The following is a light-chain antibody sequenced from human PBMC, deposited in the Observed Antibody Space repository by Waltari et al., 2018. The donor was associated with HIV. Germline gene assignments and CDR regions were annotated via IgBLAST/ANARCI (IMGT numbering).Light chain of an antibody. CDR2: AAS. Sequence: DIQMTQSPSSLSASVGDRVNIACRASQSISAHLNWYQQKPGKVPKLLIYAASSLQSGVPSRFSGSGSGTDFTLTISSLQPEDFATYYCQQSYSTPLSFGPGTKVDI. J-gene: IGKJ3*01. V-gene: IGKV1-39*01. CDR1: QSISAH. CDR3: QQSYSTPLS.